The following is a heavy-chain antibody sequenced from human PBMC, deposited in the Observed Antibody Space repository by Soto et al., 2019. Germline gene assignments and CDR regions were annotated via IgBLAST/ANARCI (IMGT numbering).Heavy chain of an antibody. D-gene: IGHD2-2*01. CDR3: ARRPAAAAFDY. Sequence: SETLSLTCTVSGGSISSSSYYCGWIRQPPGKGLEWIGSIYYSVSTYYNPSLKSRVTISVDTSKNQFSLKLSSVTAADTAVYYCARRPAAAAFDYWGQGTMVTVSS. CDR2: IYYSVST. J-gene: IGHJ4*02. V-gene: IGHV4-39*01. CDR1: GGSISSSSYY.